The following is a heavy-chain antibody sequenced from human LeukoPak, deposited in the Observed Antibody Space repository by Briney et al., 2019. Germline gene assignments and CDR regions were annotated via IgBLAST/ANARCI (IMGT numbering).Heavy chain of an antibody. CDR3: ARRTKRDYYDSSGYVSKSAYFDY. CDR1: VGSFSGYY. V-gene: IGHV4-34*01. D-gene: IGHD3-22*01. J-gene: IGHJ4*02. Sequence: SDTLSLTCAVYVGSFSGYYWSWNRQPPGKGLEWIVEIKHIVITNYTPSLRSRVTISADTSQNQFSLKLSYVTAAATDVYYCARRTKRDYYDSSGYVSKSAYFDYWGPGNLVTVS. CDR2: IKHIVIT.